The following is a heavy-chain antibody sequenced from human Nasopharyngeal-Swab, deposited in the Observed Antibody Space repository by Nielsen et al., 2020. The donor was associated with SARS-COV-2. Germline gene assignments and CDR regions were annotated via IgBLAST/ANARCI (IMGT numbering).Heavy chain of an antibody. D-gene: IGHD1-1*01. Sequence: SETLSLTCAVYGGSFSGYYWSWIRQPPGKGLEWIGEINHSGSTNYNPSLKSRVTISVDTSKNQFSLKLSSVTAADTAVYYCARGRRNWNDLTYYYGMDVWGQGTTVTVSS. V-gene: IGHV4-34*01. CDR2: INHSGST. CDR1: GGSFSGYY. J-gene: IGHJ6*02. CDR3: ARGRRNWNDLTYYYGMDV.